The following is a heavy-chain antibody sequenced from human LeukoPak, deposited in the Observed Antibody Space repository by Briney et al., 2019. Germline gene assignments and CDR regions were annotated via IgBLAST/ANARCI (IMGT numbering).Heavy chain of an antibody. CDR3: AKDFGVAERSSPLWFPDY. CDR1: GSTFSSYG. Sequence: GGSLRLSCAASGSTFSSYGMHWVRQAPGKGLEWVAVIWYDGSNKYYADSVRGRVTISRDNSKNTLYLQMNSLRAEDTAVYYCAKDFGVAERSSPLWFPDYWGQGTLVTVSS. V-gene: IGHV3-33*06. CDR2: IWYDGSNK. D-gene: IGHD3-10*01. J-gene: IGHJ4*02.